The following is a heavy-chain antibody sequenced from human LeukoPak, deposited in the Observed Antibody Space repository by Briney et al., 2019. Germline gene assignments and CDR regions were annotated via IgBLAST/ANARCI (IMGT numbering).Heavy chain of an antibody. Sequence: GASVKVSCKASGYTFTSYGISWVRQAPGQGLEWMGRISAYNGNTNYAQKLQGRVTMTTDTSTSTAYMEMRSLRSDDTAVYYCAKDGGLWVSAHWGDSWGRGTLVTVSS. CDR3: AKDGGLWVSAHWGDS. V-gene: IGHV1-18*01. CDR2: ISAYNGNT. CDR1: GYTFTSYG. D-gene: IGHD7-27*01. J-gene: IGHJ4*02.